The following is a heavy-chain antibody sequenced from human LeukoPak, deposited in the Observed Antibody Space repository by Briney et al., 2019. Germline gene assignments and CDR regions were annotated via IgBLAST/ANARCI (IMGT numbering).Heavy chain of an antibody. Sequence: GGSLRLSCAASGFTFSSYSMKWVRQAPGEGLEWVSSISRGRTYTYYADSVKGRFTISRDNAKNSLYLQMNSLRAEDTAVYYCARRYFDSWGQGTLVTVSS. CDR1: GFTFSSYS. CDR2: ISRGRTYT. V-gene: IGHV3-21*04. J-gene: IGHJ4*02. CDR3: ARRYFDS.